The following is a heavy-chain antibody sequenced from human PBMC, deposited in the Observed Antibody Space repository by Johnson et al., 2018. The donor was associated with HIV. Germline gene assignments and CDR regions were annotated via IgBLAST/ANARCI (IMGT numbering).Heavy chain of an antibody. V-gene: IGHV3-9*01. CDR2: ISWNSGSI. CDR3: AKEGAAVIHFDI. Sequence: VQLVESGGGLVQPGGSLRLSCAASGFTFDDYAMHWVRQAPGKGLEWVSGISWNSGSIGYADSVMGRFTLSRDNAKNSLYLQMNSLRAEDTALYYCAKEGAAVIHFDIWGQGTMVTVSS. CDR1: GFTFDDYA. J-gene: IGHJ3*02. D-gene: IGHD6-13*01.